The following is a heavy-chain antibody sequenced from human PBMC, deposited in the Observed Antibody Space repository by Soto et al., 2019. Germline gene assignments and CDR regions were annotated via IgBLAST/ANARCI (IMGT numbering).Heavy chain of an antibody. J-gene: IGHJ6*03. D-gene: IGHD3-3*01. CDR3: AKEDSGFSRYMDV. Sequence: EVQLVESGGGLVQPGRSLRLSCIASGFNFNDHGMHWVRQAPGKGLEWVSGITWHSDGMGYADSVKGRFTISRDNAKNSLYLQMNSLRVEDTALYYCAKEDSGFSRYMDVWGKGTTVTVSS. V-gene: IGHV3-9*01. CDR2: ITWHSDGM. CDR1: GFNFNDHG.